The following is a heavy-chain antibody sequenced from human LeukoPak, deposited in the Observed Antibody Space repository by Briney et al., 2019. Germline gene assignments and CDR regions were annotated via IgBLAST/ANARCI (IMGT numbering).Heavy chain of an antibody. D-gene: IGHD3-10*01. Sequence: GGSLRLSCAASGFTFSSYPMSWVRQAPGKGLEWVSGISGSGGSTYYADSVKGRFTISRDNSKNTLYLQMNSLRAEDTAMYYCAKGGVGSGKTFDSWGQGTLVTVSS. CDR2: ISGSGGST. J-gene: IGHJ4*02. V-gene: IGHV3-23*01. CDR1: GFTFSSYP. CDR3: AKGGVGSGKTFDS.